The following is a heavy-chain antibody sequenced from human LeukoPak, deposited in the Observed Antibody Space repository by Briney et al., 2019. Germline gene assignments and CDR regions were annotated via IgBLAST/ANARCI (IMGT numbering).Heavy chain of an antibody. CDR2: ISSSGSTI. D-gene: IGHD3-10*02. J-gene: IGHJ6*04. CDR3: AELGITMIGGV. Sequence: PGGSLRLSCAASGFTFSSYEMNWVRQAPGKGLEWVSYISSSGSTIYYADSVKGRFTISRDNAKNSLYLKMNSLRAEDTAVYYCAELGITMIGGVWGKGTTVTISS. V-gene: IGHV3-48*03. CDR1: GFTFSSYE.